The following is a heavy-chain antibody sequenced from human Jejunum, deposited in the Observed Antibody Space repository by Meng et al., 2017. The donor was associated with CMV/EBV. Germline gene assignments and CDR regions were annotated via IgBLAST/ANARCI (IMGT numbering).Heavy chain of an antibody. V-gene: IGHV4-38-2*02. CDR3: ARDQDPVGHGLDV. CDR2: MDHGGTT. D-gene: IGHD2-15*01. CDR1: GDSVRSNYY. Sequence: SGDSVRSNYYWAWIRQSPGKGLEWIGYMDHGGTTYYKASLKSRVTISVDTSKNQFSLKLTSVTAADTAVYYCARDQDPVGHGLDVWGQGTTVTVSS. J-gene: IGHJ6*02.